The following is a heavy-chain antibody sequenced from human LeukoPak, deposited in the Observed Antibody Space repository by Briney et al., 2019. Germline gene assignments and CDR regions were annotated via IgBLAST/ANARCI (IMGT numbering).Heavy chain of an antibody. Sequence: PSGTLSLTCAVSGGSISSSNWWSWVRQPPGKGLEWIGEIYHSGSTNYNPSLKSRVTISVDKSKNQFSLKLSSVTAADTAVYYCARLTSSGWSTYWYFDLWGRGTLVTVSS. V-gene: IGHV4-4*02. CDR1: GGSISSSNW. J-gene: IGHJ2*01. CDR3: ARLTSSGWSTYWYFDL. CDR2: IYHSGST. D-gene: IGHD6-19*01.